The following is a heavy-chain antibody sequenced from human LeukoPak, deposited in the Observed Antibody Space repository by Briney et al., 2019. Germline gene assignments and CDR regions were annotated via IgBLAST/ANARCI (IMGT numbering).Heavy chain of an antibody. V-gene: IGHV3-48*03. D-gene: IGHD3-10*02. CDR3: ARGTMFPYYFDY. CDR2: ISSSGSTI. CDR1: GFTFSSYE. J-gene: IGHJ4*02. Sequence: PGGSLRLSCAASGFTFSSYEMNWVRQAPGKGLEWVSYISSSGSTIYYADSVKGRFTISRDNAKNSLYLQMNSLRAEDTAVYYCARGTMFPYYFDYWGQGTQVTVSS.